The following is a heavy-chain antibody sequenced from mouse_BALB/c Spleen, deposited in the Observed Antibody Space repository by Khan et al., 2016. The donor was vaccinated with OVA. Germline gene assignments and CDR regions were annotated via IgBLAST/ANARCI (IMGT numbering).Heavy chain of an antibody. CDR2: IYPGNNDT. D-gene: IGHD2-12*01. V-gene: IGHV1-5*01. J-gene: IGHJ3*01. Sequence: IQLVQSGTVLARPGASVKMSCKASGYIFTSYLIHWVKQRPGQGLEWIGDIYPGNNDTTYNQKFKDKAKLTATTSASTAYMELSSLINEDSAVYYCTRGGYSSFAYWGQGTLVTVSA. CDR3: TRGGYSSFAY. CDR1: GYIFTSYL.